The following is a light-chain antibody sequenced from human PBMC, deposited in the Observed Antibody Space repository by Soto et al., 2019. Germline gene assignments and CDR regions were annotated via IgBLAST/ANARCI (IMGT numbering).Light chain of an antibody. CDR1: QSVTSTH. J-gene: IGKJ1*01. V-gene: IGKV3D-7*01. Sequence: EIVLTQSTGTLSFSPGERATLSCRASQSVTSTHLAWYQQKPGQAPRLLIYDASTRATGIPDRFSGSGSGTEFTLTISSLQPEDFASYYCLQDYGDSWTFGQGTKVDI. CDR2: DAS. CDR3: LQDYGDSWT.